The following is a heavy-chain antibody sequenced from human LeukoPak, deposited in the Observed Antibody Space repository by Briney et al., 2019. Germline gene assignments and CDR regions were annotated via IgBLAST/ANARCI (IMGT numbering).Heavy chain of an antibody. CDR3: SASKQLWLRGLFDY. CDR2: VYYSGST. D-gene: IGHD5-18*01. V-gene: IGHV4-59*01. J-gene: IGHJ4*02. CDR1: GDSISTYY. Sequence: SETLSLTCAVSGDSISTYYWSWIRQPPGKALEWIGYVYYSGSTDYNPSLKSRVTISVDTSKKQFSLNLNSVTAADTAVYYCSASKQLWLRGLFDYWGQGTLVTVSS.